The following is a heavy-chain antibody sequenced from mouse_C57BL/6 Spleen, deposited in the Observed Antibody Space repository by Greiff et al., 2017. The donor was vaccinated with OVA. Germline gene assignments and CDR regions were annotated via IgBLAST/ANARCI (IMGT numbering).Heavy chain of an antibody. V-gene: IGHV1-26*01. Sequence: VQLQQSGPELEKPGASVKISCKASGYTFTDYYMNWVKQSHGKSLEWIGDINPNNGGTSYNQKFKGKATLTVDKSSSTAYMELRSLTSEDSAVYYCARWEDYFDYWGQGTTLTVSS. D-gene: IGHD4-1*01. CDR2: INPNNGGT. J-gene: IGHJ2*01. CDR3: ARWEDYFDY. CDR1: GYTFTDYY.